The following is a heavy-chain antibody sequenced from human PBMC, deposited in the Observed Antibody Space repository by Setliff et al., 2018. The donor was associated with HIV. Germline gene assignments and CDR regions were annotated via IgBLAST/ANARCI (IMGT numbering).Heavy chain of an antibody. CDR3: ARRGPGGDGSGIWYFDL. J-gene: IGHJ2*01. Sequence: GESLTISCQGSGYSFTSYWIGWVRHMPGEGLEWMGIIYPGDSDTRYSPSFQGQVTISADKSISTAYLQWSSPKASDTAIYYCARRGPGGDGSGIWYFDLWGRGTLVTVSS. CDR1: GYSFTSYW. CDR2: IYPGDSDT. D-gene: IGHD3-22*01. V-gene: IGHV5-51*01.